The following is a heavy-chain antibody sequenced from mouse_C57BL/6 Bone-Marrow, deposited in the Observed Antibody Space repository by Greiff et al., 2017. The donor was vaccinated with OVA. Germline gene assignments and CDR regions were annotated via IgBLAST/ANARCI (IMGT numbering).Heavy chain of an antibody. CDR1: GYTFTDYN. Sequence: VQLQQSGPELVKPGASVKIPCKASGYTFTDYNMDWVKQSHGKSLEWIGDINPNNGGTIYNQKFKGKATLTVDKSSSTAYMELRSLTSEDTAVYYCARRGDYGNYRFAYWGQGTLVTVSA. D-gene: IGHD2-1*01. CDR3: ARRGDYGNYRFAY. V-gene: IGHV1-18*01. CDR2: INPNNGGT. J-gene: IGHJ3*01.